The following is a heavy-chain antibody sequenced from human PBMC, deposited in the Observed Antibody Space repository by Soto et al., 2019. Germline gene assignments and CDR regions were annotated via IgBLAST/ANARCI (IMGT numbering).Heavy chain of an antibody. CDR1: GGSLSSFY. Sequence: PSETLSPTCTVSGGSLSSFYWSWIRQPPGKGLEWIGYIYYSGSTNYNPSLKSRVTISVDTSKNQFSLKLSSVTAADTAVYYCARGVTGRFDPWAQGTLDTVSS. CDR3: ARGVTGRFDP. V-gene: IGHV4-59*01. D-gene: IGHD2-21*02. J-gene: IGHJ5*02. CDR2: IYYSGST.